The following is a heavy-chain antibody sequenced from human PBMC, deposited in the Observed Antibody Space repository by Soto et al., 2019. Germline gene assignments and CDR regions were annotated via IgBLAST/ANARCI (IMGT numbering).Heavy chain of an antibody. V-gene: IGHV3-30*18. CDR3: AKGRSRPYGSGSYYQIDY. J-gene: IGHJ4*02. CDR2: ISYDGSNK. D-gene: IGHD3-10*01. Sequence: SVRLSCAPSRLTFICYGMHWVIHASSEGLEWVAVISYDGSNKYYADSVKGRFTISRDNSKNTLYLQMNSLRAEDTAVYYCAKGRSRPYGSGSYYQIDYWGQGT. CDR1: RLTFICYG.